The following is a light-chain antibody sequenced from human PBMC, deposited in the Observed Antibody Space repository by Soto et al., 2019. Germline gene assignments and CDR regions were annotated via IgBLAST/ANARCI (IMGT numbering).Light chain of an antibody. CDR1: SSDVGGYIY. V-gene: IGLV2-11*01. Sequence: QSALTQPRSVSGSPGQSVTISCTGTSSDVGGYIYVSWYQQYPAKAPKVMIYDVSRRPSGVPDRFSGSKSGNTASLTISGLQAEDEAVDYCCSYAGNKTVVFGGGTKLTVL. CDR2: DVS. J-gene: IGLJ3*02. CDR3: CSYAGNKTVV.